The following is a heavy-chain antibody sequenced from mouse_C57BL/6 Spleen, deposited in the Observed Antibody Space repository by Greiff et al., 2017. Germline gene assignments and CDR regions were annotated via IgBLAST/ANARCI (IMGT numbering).Heavy chain of an antibody. V-gene: IGHV7-3*01. J-gene: IGHJ1*03. CDR2: IRNKANGYTT. D-gene: IGHD2-1*01. CDR1: GFTFTDYY. CDR3: ARLYGNYVWYFDV. Sequence: DVQLVESGGGLVQPGGSLSLSCAASGFTFTDYYMSWVRQPPGKALEWLGFIRNKANGYTTEYSASVKGRFTISRDNSQCILYLQMNALRAEDSATYYCARLYGNYVWYFDVWGTGTTVTVSS.